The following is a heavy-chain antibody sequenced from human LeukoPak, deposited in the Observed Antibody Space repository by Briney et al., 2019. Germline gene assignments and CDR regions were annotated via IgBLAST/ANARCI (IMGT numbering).Heavy chain of an antibody. V-gene: IGHV4-59*01. CDR1: GGSISTYY. J-gene: IGHJ5*02. CDR2: VHYSGST. CDR3: ARGKTYDFDSSRPGWFDP. Sequence: SETLSLTCTVSGGSISTYYWSWIRQPPGKALEWIGYVHYSGSTNYNPSLKSRVTMSVDTSKNQFSLKLSSVSAADTAVYYCARGKTYDFDSSRPGWFDPWGQGTLVTVSS. D-gene: IGHD3-22*01.